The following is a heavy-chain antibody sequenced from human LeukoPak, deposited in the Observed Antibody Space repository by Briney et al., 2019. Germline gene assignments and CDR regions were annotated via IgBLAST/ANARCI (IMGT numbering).Heavy chain of an antibody. CDR1: GFTFSSYA. CDR2: ISASGGST. Sequence: GGSLRLSCAASGFTFSSYAMSWVRQAPGKGLEGVSGISASGGSTYFVDSVKGRFTISRDISKNTLYLQMSSLRTEDTAVYFCAKGGLYTTGPIDYWGQGTLVTVAS. CDR3: AKGGLYTTGPIDY. D-gene: IGHD3-16*01. J-gene: IGHJ4*02. V-gene: IGHV3-23*01.